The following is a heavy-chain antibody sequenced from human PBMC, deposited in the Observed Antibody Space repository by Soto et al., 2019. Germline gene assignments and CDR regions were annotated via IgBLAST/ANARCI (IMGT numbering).Heavy chain of an antibody. V-gene: IGHV4-59*01. CDR3: ARARSPHTWFDP. D-gene: IGHD6-19*01. CDR2: IYYSGST. Sequence: SETLSLTCPVSGGSISSYYWSWIRQPPGKGLEWIGYIYYSGSTNYNPSLKSRVTISVDTSKNQFSLKLSSVTAADTAVYYCARARSPHTWFDPCGQGTLVTVSS. J-gene: IGHJ5*02. CDR1: GGSISSYY.